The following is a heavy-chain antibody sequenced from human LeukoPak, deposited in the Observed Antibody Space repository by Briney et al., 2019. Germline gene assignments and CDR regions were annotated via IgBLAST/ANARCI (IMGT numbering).Heavy chain of an antibody. V-gene: IGHV3-33*08. CDR2: IWYDGSNK. CDR1: GFTFSSYA. J-gene: IGHJ6*04. D-gene: IGHD3-10*01. CDR3: ARFYGSGSYYPTYGMDV. Sequence: PGRSLRLSCAASGFTFSSYAMHWVRQAPGKGLEWVAVIWYDGSNKYYADSVKGRFTISRDNSKNTLYLQMNSLRAEDTAVYYCARFYGSGSYYPTYGMDVWGKGTTVTVSS.